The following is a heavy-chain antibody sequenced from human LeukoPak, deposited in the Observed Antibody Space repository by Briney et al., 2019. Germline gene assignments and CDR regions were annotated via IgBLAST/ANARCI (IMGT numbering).Heavy chain of an antibody. D-gene: IGHD2-2*01. CDR3: ARGVTRYCSSTSCYYFDY. CDR1: GFTFSSYG. Sequence: LSGRSLRLSCAASGFTFSSYGMHWVRQAPGKGLEWVAVISYDGSNKYYADSVKGRFTISRDNSKNTLYLQMNSLRAEDTAVYYCARGVTRYCSSTSCYYFDYWGQGTLVTVSS. J-gene: IGHJ4*02. V-gene: IGHV3-33*01. CDR2: ISYDGSNK.